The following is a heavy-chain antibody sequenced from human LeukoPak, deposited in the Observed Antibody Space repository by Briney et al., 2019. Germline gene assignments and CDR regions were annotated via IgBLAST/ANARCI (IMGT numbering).Heavy chain of an antibody. V-gene: IGHV4-4*02. D-gene: IGHD3-10*01. CDR2: VYLSGVT. CDR3: ARTWSYVSGNYLNY. J-gene: IGHJ4*02. CDR1: GGFISNNKW. Sequence: PSGTLSLTCTVSGGFISNNKWWSWVRQPPGKGLEWIGEVYLSGVTNYSPSLKSRVTMSVDTSKNQFSPRLSSVTAADTAVYYCARTWSYVSGNYLNYWGQGTLVTVSS.